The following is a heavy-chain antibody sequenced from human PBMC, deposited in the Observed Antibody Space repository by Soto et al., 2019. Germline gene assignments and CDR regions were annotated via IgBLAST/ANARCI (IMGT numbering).Heavy chain of an antibody. J-gene: IGHJ4*02. V-gene: IGHV3-23*01. CDR1: GFPFSSYA. CDR2: ISGSGGST. CDR3: AKYFDWLLPYYFDY. D-gene: IGHD3-9*01. Sequence: PGGSLSLSCAASGFPFSSYAMSWVRQAPGKGLEWVSAISGSGGSTYYADSVKGRFTISRDNSKNTLYLQMNSLRAEDTAVYYCAKYFDWLLPYYFDYWGQGTLVTVSS.